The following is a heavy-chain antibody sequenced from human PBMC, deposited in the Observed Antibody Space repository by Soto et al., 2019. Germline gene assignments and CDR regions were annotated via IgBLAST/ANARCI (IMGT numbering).Heavy chain of an antibody. CDR1: GFDVTPNC. V-gene: IGHV3-53*01. CDR3: GRDKRTISGIFPGY. D-gene: IGHD1-1*01. Sequence: PGGSLRLPCVRAGFDVTPNCMRWVRQAAGKGREFGSIVFTGGATHYAGSVKGRFTISRDRSKNTVHLQMNNVRAEVTAVYYCGRDKRTISGIFPGYWGQGTQVTVS. J-gene: IGHJ4*02. CDR2: VFTGGAT.